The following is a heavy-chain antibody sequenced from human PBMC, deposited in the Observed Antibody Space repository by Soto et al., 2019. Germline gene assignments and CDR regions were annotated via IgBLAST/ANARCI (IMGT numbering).Heavy chain of an antibody. V-gene: IGHV1-69*13. CDR3: ARNTGYSSGQPQSQPPGLFDP. CDR1: GGTFSSYA. D-gene: IGHD6-19*01. CDR2: IIPIFGTA. J-gene: IGHJ5*02. Sequence: ASVKVSCKASGGTFSSYAISWVRQAPGQGLEWMGGIIPIFGTANHAQKFQGRVTITADESTSTAYMELSSLRSEDTAVYYCARNTGYSSGQPQSQPPGLFDPWGQGTLVTVSS.